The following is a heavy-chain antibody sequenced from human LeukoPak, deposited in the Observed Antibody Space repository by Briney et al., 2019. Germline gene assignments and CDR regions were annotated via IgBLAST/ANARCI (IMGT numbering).Heavy chain of an antibody. D-gene: IGHD5-18*01. CDR1: GYSFTNYW. CDR2: IYPGDSDT. Sequence: GESLKISCKGSGYSFTNYWIGWVRQMPGKGLEWMGIIYPGDSDTRYSPSFQGQVTISADKSVSTAYLQWSSLKALDSGIYYCARRGSREYFQHWGQGTLVTVSS. CDR3: ARRGSREYFQH. J-gene: IGHJ1*01. V-gene: IGHV5-51*01.